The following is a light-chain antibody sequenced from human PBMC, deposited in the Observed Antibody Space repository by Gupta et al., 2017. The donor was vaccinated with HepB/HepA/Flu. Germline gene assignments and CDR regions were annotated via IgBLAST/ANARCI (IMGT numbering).Light chain of an antibody. J-gene: IGKJ1*01. V-gene: IGKV1-5*03. CDR2: KAS. CDR3: QQDYSFRT. Sequence: DIQMTQSPSTLSASVGDRVTITCRASQSIDSWLAWYQQKPGKAPKLLIYKASRSESGVPSRFSGSGSGTEFTLTSSSLQPDDFANYYCQQDYSFRTFGQGTKVEIK. CDR1: QSIDSW.